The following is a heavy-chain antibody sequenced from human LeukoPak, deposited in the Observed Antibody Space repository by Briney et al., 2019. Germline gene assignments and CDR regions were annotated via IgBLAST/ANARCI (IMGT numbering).Heavy chain of an antibody. V-gene: IGHV1-24*01. CDR1: GYTLTELS. CDR3: ARGGYDFWSGYPYYYYYGMDV. Sequence: GASVKVSCKVSGYTLTELSMHWVRQAPGKGLGWMGGFDPEDGETIYAQKFQGRVTMTEDASTDTAYMELSSLRSEDTAVYYCARGGYDFWSGYPYYYYYGMDVWGQGTTVTVSS. J-gene: IGHJ6*02. CDR2: FDPEDGET. D-gene: IGHD3-3*01.